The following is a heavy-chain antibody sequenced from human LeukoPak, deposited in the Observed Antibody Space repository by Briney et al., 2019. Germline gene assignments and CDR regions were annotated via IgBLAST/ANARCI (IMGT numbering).Heavy chain of an antibody. D-gene: IGHD3-22*01. J-gene: IGHJ4*02. CDR2: IYWDDDK. CDR3: VHIHHCFDSNGYHWTDY. Sequence: SGPTLVKPTQTLTLTCTFSGFSLSTSGVGVGWIRQPPGKALEWLALIYWDDDKRYSPSLKSRLTITKDTSKNQVVLTMTNVDPVDTATYYCVHIHHCFDSNGYHWTDYWGQGTLVTVSS. V-gene: IGHV2-5*02. CDR1: GFSLSTSGVG.